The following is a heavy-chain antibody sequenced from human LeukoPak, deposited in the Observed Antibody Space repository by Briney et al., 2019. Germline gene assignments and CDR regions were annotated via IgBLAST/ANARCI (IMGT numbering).Heavy chain of an antibody. Sequence: SETLSLTCTVSGGSISSYYWSWIRQPPGKGLEWIGYIYYSGSTNYNPSLKSRVTISVDTSKNQFSLKLSSVTAADTAVYYCARVVYGYSYGYAQPEHFDYWGQGTLVTVSS. CDR3: ARVVYGYSYGYAQPEHFDY. D-gene: IGHD5-18*01. J-gene: IGHJ4*02. CDR1: GGSISSYY. V-gene: IGHV4-59*01. CDR2: IYYSGST.